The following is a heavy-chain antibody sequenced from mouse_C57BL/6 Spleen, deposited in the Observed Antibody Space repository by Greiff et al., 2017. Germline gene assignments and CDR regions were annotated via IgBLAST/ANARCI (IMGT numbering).Heavy chain of an antibody. Sequence: EVKLMESGGDLVKPGGSLKLSCAASGFTFSSYGMSWVRQTPDKRLEWVATISSGGSYTYYPDSVKGRFTISRDNAKNTLYLQMSSLKSKDTAMYYCARHALSGPYYFDYWGQGTTLTVSS. J-gene: IGHJ2*01. D-gene: IGHD4-1*01. CDR1: GFTFSSYG. CDR3: ARHALSGPYYFDY. V-gene: IGHV5-6*01. CDR2: ISSGGSYT.